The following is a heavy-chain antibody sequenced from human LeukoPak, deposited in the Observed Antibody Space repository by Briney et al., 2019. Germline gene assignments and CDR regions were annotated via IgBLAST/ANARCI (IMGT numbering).Heavy chain of an antibody. V-gene: IGHV3-20*04. CDR2: INCNGGST. CDR1: GFTFDDYG. J-gene: IGHJ6*03. CDR3: ARGVNYYDSSGGDYYYYYMDV. D-gene: IGHD3-22*01. Sequence: GGALRLSCAASGFTFDDYGMRWVRQPPGEGLGWVSGINCNGGSTGYADSVKGRFTISRDNAKNSLYLQMNSLRAEDTALYYCARGVNYYDSSGGDYYYYYMDVWGKGTTVTVSS.